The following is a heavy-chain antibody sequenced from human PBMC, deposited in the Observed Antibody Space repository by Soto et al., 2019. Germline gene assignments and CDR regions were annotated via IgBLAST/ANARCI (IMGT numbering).Heavy chain of an antibody. V-gene: IGHV1-46*03. CDR2: INPSGGST. CDR1: GYTFTSYY. CDR3: ARAASITIFGVVIIPSAPFDP. Sequence: ASVKVSCKASGYTFTSYYMHWVRQAPGQGLEWMGIINPSGGSTSYAQKFQGRVTMTRDTSTSTVYMELSSLRSEDTAVYYCARAASITIFGVVIIPSAPFDPWGQGTLVTVSS. J-gene: IGHJ5*02. D-gene: IGHD3-3*01.